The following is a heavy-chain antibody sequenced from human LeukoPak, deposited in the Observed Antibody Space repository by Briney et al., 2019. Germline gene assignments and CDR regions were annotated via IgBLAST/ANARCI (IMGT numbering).Heavy chain of an antibody. D-gene: IGHD3-22*01. CDR2: IIPILGIA. V-gene: IGHV1-69*04. CDR3: ARVVDDSRSDYFDY. J-gene: IGHJ4*02. Sequence: SVKVSCKASGYTFTSYYMHWVRQAPGQGLEWMGRIIPILGIANYAQKFQGRVTITADKSTSTAYMELSSLRSEDTAVYYCARVVDDSRSDYFDYWGQGTLVTVSS. CDR1: GYTFTSYY.